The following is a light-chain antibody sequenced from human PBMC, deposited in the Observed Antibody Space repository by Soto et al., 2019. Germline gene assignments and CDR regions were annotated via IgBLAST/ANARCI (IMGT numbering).Light chain of an antibody. J-gene: IGKJ2*01. CDR1: PGVTSDF. V-gene: IGKV3-20*01. CDR2: SAS. Sequence: EIVLTQSPGTLSLSPGESATLSCRASPGVTSDFLAWYQQTPGQAPRLLIHSASRRAAGIPDRFSGSGSWTDFTLIISKLEPEDFAVYYCQQHGSSPPTFGQGTKLEIK. CDR3: QQHGSSPPT.